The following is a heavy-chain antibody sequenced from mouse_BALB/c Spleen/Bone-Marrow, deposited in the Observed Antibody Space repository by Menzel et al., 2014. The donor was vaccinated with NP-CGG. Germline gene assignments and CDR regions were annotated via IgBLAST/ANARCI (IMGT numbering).Heavy chain of an antibody. CDR2: ISSGGTYT. Sequence: EVMLVESGGDLVKPGGSLKLSCAASGFTFSSYGMSWVRQTPDKRLEWVATISSGGTYTYYPDSVKGRFTISRDNAKHTLYLQMSSLKSEDTAMYYCARQGTTVVAPAMDYWGQGTSVTVSS. V-gene: IGHV5-6*01. D-gene: IGHD1-1*01. J-gene: IGHJ4*01. CDR1: GFTFSSYG. CDR3: ARQGTTVVAPAMDY.